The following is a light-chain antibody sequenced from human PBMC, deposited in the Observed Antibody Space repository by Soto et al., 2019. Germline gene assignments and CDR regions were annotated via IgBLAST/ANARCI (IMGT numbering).Light chain of an antibody. Sequence: DIVLTQSPGTLSLSPGETATLSCRVSQSVRSSYLAWYQQKPGQAPRLLIYGASSRATGIPDRFNGSGSGTDFTLTISRLEPEDFAVYSCQQYGSSPGTFGQGTKLEI. J-gene: IGKJ2*01. CDR3: QQYGSSPGT. CDR1: QSVRSSY. CDR2: GAS. V-gene: IGKV3-20*01.